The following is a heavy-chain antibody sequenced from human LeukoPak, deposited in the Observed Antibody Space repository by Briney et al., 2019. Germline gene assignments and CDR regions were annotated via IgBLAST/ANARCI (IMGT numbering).Heavy chain of an antibody. Sequence: SETLSLTCAVSGYSISSGYYWGWIRQPPGKGLEWIGSIYRSGTTHYNPSLKSRVTISVDTSKNQFSLKLSSVTAADTAIYYCARVLGGSSPFDYWGQGTLVTVSS. CDR2: IYRSGTT. CDR1: GYSISSGYY. J-gene: IGHJ4*02. V-gene: IGHV4-38-2*01. CDR3: ARVLGGSSPFDY. D-gene: IGHD1-26*01.